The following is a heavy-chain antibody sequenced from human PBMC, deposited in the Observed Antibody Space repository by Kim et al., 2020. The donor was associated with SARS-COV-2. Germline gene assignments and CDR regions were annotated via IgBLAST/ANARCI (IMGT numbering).Heavy chain of an antibody. J-gene: IGHJ4*02. Sequence: SETLSLTCAVYGGSFSGYYWSWIRQPPGKGLEWIGEINHSGSTNYNPSLKSRVTISVDTSKNQFSLKLSSVTAADTAVYYCARAQPKSASIRIEWAAKYYFDYWGQGTLVTVSS. CDR2: INHSGST. CDR3: ARAQPKSASIRIEWAAKYYFDY. D-gene: IGHD3-3*02. V-gene: IGHV4-34*01. CDR1: GGSFSGYY.